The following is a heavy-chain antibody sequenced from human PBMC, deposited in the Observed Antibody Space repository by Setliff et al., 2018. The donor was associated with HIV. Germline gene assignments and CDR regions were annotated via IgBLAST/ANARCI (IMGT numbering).Heavy chain of an antibody. Sequence: PGGSLRLSCAASGFTFSNAWMSWVRQAPGKGLEWVGRIKSKTDGGTTDYAAPVKGRFTISRDETNNLVYLQMTSLKIDDTAIYYCVRDPYSGAGLWGQGTLVTVSS. J-gene: IGHJ4*02. V-gene: IGHV3-15*01. CDR3: VRDPYSGAGL. CDR2: IKSKTDGGTT. D-gene: IGHD5-12*01. CDR1: GFTFSNAW.